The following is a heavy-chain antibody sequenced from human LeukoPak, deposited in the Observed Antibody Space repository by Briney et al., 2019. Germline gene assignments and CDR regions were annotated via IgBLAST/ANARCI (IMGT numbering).Heavy chain of an antibody. CDR1: GASISGSGYY. CDR2: IYYTGST. J-gene: IGHJ2*01. CDR3: ARGGSYNWYFDL. Sequence: SETLSLTCAVSGASISGSGYYLGWIRQPPGKGLEWIGNIYYTGSTYYNASLQSRVTISIDTSKNQFSLKLSSVTAADTAVYYCARGGSYNWYFDLWGRGTLVTVSS. V-gene: IGHV4-39*07. D-gene: IGHD1-26*01.